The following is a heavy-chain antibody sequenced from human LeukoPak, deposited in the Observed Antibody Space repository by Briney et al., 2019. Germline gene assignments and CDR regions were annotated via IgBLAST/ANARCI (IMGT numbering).Heavy chain of an antibody. V-gene: IGHV4-61*02. J-gene: IGHJ3*02. CDR3: ARTPGRFDAFDI. Sequence: PSQTLSLTCTVSGGSISSGSYYWRWIRQPAGKGLEWIGRIYTSGSTNYNPSLKSRVTISVDTSKNQFSLKLSSVTAADTAVYYCARTPGRFDAFDIWGQGTMVTVSS. CDR1: GGSISSGSYY. CDR2: IYTSGST.